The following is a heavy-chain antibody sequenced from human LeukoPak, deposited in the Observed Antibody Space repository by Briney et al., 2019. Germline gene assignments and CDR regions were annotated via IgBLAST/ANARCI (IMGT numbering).Heavy chain of an antibody. J-gene: IGHJ4*02. CDR1: GGSISSSSYY. V-gene: IGHV4-39*01. CDR2: IYYSGST. CDR3: ARQANAPSTIDY. D-gene: IGHD2-2*01. Sequence: SETLSLTCTVSGGSISSSSYYWGWIRQPPGNGLEWIGRIYYSGSTYYNPSLKSRVTISVDTSKNQFSLRLSSVTAADTAVYYCARQANAPSTIDYWGQGTLVTVSS.